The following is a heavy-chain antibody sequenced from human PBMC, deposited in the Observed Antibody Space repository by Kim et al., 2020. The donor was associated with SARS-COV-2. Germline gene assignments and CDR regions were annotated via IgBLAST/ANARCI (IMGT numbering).Heavy chain of an antibody. CDR3: ARDGGAIAPAPLHFDY. CDR1: GFSFRTSS. D-gene: IGHD6-13*01. J-gene: IGHJ4*02. Sequence: GGSLRLSCAASGFSFRTSSMNWVRQAPGRGLEWVSSISFNSGSIYYADSVKGRFTISRDNAKNSLFLQMNRLRAEDTAIYYCARDGGAIAPAPLHFDYWGQGTQVTVSS. V-gene: IGHV3-21*01. CDR2: ISFNSGSI.